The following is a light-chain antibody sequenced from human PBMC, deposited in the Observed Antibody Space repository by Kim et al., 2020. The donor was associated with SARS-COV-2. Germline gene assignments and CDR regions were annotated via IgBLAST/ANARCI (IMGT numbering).Light chain of an antibody. J-gene: IGLJ3*02. CDR1: SSDVGGYNY. Sequence: LTQPASVSGSPGQSITISCTGTSSDVGGYNYVSWYQQHPGKAPKLMIYDVSKRPSGVSNRFSGSKSGNTASLTISGLQAEDEADYYCSSYTSSRGVFGGGTQLTVL. V-gene: IGLV2-14*01. CDR3: SSYTSSRGV. CDR2: DVS.